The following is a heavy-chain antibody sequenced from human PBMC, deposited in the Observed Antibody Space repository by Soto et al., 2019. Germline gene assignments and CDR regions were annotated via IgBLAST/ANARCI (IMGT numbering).Heavy chain of an antibody. V-gene: IGHV3-21*01. CDR1: GFSFRTYT. CDR2: IRGFSPYT. D-gene: IGHD3-10*01. Sequence: PWGSLTLSCISCGFSFRTYTMNGVRQAPGEGLEGVSGIRGFSPYTFYAESVKGRFTISRDNAKNSLYLQMDSLTAEDTAVYYCARDRGSAAHGYHSHELDVWPQGPRGTASS. CDR3: ARDRGSAAHGYHSHELDV. J-gene: IGHJ6*01.